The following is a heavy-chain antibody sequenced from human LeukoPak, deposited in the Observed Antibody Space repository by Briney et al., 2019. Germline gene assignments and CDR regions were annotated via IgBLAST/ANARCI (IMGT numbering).Heavy chain of an antibody. CDR2: IYHSGST. CDR1: GGSISSGGYS. Sequence: PSETLSLTCAVSGGSISSGGYSWSWIRQPPGKGLEWIGYIYHSGSTYYNPSLKSRVTISVDRSKNQFSLKLSSVTAADTAVYYCARADDDYEPFFDYWGQGTLVTVSS. V-gene: IGHV4-30-2*01. CDR3: ARADDDYEPFFDY. D-gene: IGHD4-17*01. J-gene: IGHJ4*02.